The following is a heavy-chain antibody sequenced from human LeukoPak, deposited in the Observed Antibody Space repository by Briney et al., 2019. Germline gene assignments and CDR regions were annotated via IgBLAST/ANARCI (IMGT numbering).Heavy chain of an antibody. D-gene: IGHD6-19*01. Sequence: GGSLRLSCTASGFTFSSYAMHWVRQAPGKGLEYVSAISSNGGSTYYADSVKGRFTISRDNSKNTLYLQMSSLRAEDTAVYYCVKDWTRAYSSGWYYFDYWGQGTPVTVSS. CDR3: VKDWTRAYSSGWYYFDY. CDR2: ISSNGGST. V-gene: IGHV3-64D*06. J-gene: IGHJ4*02. CDR1: GFTFSSYA.